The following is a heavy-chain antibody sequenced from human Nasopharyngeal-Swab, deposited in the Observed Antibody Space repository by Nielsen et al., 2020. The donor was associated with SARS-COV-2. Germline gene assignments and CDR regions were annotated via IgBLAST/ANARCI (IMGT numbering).Heavy chain of an antibody. CDR3: ARGPIVVVPAAIVRYYYYYGMDV. CDR2: INHSGST. V-gene: IGHV4-34*01. Sequence: SETLSLTCAVYGGSFSAYYWSWIRQLPGKGLEWIGAINHSGSTNYNPSLKSRVTISVDTSKNQFSLKLSSVTAADTAMYYCARGPIVVVPAAIVRYYYYYGMDVWGQGTTVTVSS. D-gene: IGHD2-2*01. CDR1: GGSFSAYY. J-gene: IGHJ6*02.